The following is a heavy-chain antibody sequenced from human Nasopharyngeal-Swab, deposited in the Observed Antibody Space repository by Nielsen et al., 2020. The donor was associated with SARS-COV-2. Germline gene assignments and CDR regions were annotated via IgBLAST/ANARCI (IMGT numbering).Heavy chain of an antibody. CDR1: GYSFTSYW. CDR2: IDPSDSYT. CDR3: ARHELPYYYMDV. Sequence: KVSCKGSGYSFTSYWISWVRQMPGKSLEWMGRIDPSDSYTNYSPSFQGHVTISADKSISTAYLQWSSLKASDTAMYYCARHELPYYYMDVWGKGTTVTVSS. J-gene: IGHJ6*03. D-gene: IGHD3-10*01. V-gene: IGHV5-10-1*01.